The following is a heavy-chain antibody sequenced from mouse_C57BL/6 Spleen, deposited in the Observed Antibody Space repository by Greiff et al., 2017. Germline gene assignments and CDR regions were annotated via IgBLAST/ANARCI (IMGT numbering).Heavy chain of an antibody. D-gene: IGHD1-1*01. CDR2: IYPRSGNT. Sequence: VQLVESGAELARPGASVKLSCKASGYTFTSYGISWVKQRTGQGLEWIGEIYPRSGNTYYNEKFKGKATLTADKSSSTAYMELRSLTSEDSAVYFCAVITTVVAGYYFDYWGQGTTLTVSS. CDR3: AVITTVVAGYYFDY. V-gene: IGHV1-81*01. J-gene: IGHJ2*01. CDR1: GYTFTSYG.